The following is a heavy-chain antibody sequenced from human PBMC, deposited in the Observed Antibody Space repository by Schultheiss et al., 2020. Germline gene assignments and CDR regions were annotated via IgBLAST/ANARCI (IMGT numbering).Heavy chain of an antibody. V-gene: IGHV3-74*01. CDR1: GFTFSSYW. J-gene: IGHJ4*02. Sequence: GESLKISCAASGFTFSSYWMHWVRQAPGKGLVWVSRINSDGSSTSYADSVKGRFTISRDNAKNTLYLQMNSLRAEDTAVYYCATSLVPVYMGLDNWGQGTLVTVSS. CDR3: ATSLVPVYMGLDN. D-gene: IGHD2-2*01. CDR2: INSDGSST.